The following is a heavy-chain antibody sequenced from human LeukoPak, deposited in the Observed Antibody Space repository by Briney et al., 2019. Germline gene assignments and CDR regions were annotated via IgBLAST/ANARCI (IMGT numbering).Heavy chain of an antibody. CDR3: ARDTATMVRGVIIPFDY. CDR1: GYTFTSYD. D-gene: IGHD3-10*01. CDR2: MNPNSGNT. V-gene: IGHV1-8*01. Sequence: ASVKVSCKASGYTFTSYDINWVRQATGQGLEWMGWMNPNSGNTGYAQKFQGRVTMTRNTSISTAYMELSSLRSEDTAVYYCARDTATMVRGVIIPFDYWGQGTLVTVSS. J-gene: IGHJ4*02.